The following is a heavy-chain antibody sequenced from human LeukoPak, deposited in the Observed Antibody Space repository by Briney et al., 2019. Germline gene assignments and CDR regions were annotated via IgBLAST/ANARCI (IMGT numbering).Heavy chain of an antibody. D-gene: IGHD3-16*01. CDR3: AREGNYGYVWGSPNWFDP. CDR1: GYTFTSYG. V-gene: IGHV1-18*01. Sequence: ASVKVSCKASGYTFTSYGISWVRQAPGQGLEWMGWISAYNGNTNYGQKLQGRVTITADKSTSTAYMELSSLRSEDTAVYYCAREGNYGYVWGSPNWFDPWGQGTLVTVSS. J-gene: IGHJ5*02. CDR2: ISAYNGNT.